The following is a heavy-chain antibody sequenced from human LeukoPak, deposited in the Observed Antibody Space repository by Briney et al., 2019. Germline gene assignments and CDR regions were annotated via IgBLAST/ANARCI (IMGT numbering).Heavy chain of an antibody. Sequence: ASVKVSCKASGYTFTGYYIHWVRQAPGQGLEWMGWINPDSGGTNFAQKFQGRVTMTRDTSISTAYMQLSSLRSDGTAVYFCARVPAIFRMVTYRMDVWGQGTTVTVSS. D-gene: IGHD3-3*01. CDR3: ARVPAIFRMVTYRMDV. J-gene: IGHJ6*02. CDR2: INPDSGGT. CDR1: GYTFTGYY. V-gene: IGHV1-2*02.